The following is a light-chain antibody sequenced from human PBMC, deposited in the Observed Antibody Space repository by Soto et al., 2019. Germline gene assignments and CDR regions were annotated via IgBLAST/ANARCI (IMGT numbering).Light chain of an antibody. J-gene: IGKJ2*01. V-gene: IGKV3-15*01. CDR2: EAS. CDR3: QQYHIWYT. Sequence: EIVVTQSPATLSVSPGGRATLSCRASQSVNTHLAWFQQRPGQAPRLLIYEASNRATGVPARFIGSGSGTEFTITISSLQSEDFAVYYCQQYHIWYTFGQGTELEI. CDR1: QSVNTH.